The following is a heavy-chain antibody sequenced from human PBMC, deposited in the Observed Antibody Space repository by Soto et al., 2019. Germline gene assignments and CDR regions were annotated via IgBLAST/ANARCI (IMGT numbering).Heavy chain of an antibody. D-gene: IGHD3-3*01. V-gene: IGHV4-39*01. J-gene: IGHJ5*02. CDR2: IYYSGST. Sequence: SETLSLTCTVSGGSISSSSYYWGWIRQPPGKGLEWIGSIYYSGSTYYNPSLKSRVTISVDTSKNQFSLKLSSVTAADTAVYYCARLRYDFWSGYPNWFDPWGQGTLVTVSS. CDR1: GGSISSSSYY. CDR3: ARLRYDFWSGYPNWFDP.